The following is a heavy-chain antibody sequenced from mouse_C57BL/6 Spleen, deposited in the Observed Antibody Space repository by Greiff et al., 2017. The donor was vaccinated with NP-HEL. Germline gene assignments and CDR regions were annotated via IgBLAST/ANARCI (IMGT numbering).Heavy chain of an antibody. D-gene: IGHD2-4*01. CDR3: ARFPYDYDEDYAMDY. J-gene: IGHJ4*01. Sequence: VQLQQPGTELVKPGASVKLSCKASGYTFTSYWMHWVKQRPGQGLECIGNINPSNGGTNYNEKFKSKATLTVDKSSSTAYMQLSSLTSEDSAVYYCARFPYDYDEDYAMDYWGQGTSVTVSS. CDR2: INPSNGGT. V-gene: IGHV1-53*01. CDR1: GYTFTSYW.